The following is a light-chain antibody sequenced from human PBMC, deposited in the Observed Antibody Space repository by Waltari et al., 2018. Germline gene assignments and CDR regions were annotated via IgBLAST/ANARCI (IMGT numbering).Light chain of an antibody. Sequence: EIVLTQSPGTLSLSPGERATLSCRASQTVSKNYLAWYQQKPGQAPRHLIDDASNRDTGIPDRFSGSGSGTDFTLTISRLEPEDFAVYYCQQCAISPLTFGGGTKVEI. CDR3: QQCAISPLT. CDR2: DAS. CDR1: QTVSKNY. J-gene: IGKJ4*01. V-gene: IGKV3-20*01.